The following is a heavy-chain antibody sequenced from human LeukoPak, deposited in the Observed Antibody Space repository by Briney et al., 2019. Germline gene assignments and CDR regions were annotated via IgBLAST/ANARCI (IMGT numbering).Heavy chain of an antibody. J-gene: IGHJ3*02. Sequence: GGSLRLSCAASGFTFDDYAMHWVRQAPGKGLEWVSGISWNSGSIGYADSVKGRFTISRDNAKNSLYLQMNSLRAEDTALYYCAKEGSGSYYDHDAFDIWGQGTMVTVSS. D-gene: IGHD3-10*01. CDR2: ISWNSGSI. V-gene: IGHV3-9*01. CDR3: AKEGSGSYYDHDAFDI. CDR1: GFTFDDYA.